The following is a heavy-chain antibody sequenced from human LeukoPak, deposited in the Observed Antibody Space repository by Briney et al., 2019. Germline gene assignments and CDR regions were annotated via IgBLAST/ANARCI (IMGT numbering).Heavy chain of an antibody. CDR2: ISGSGGST. D-gene: IGHD3-22*01. Sequence: GGSLRLSCAASGFTFSSYAMSWVRQAPGKGLGWVSAISGSGGSTYYADSVKGRFTISRDNSKNTLYLQMNSLRAEDTAVYYCAKEVSSYYYDSSGPLGGWGQGTLVTVSS. CDR1: GFTFSSYA. J-gene: IGHJ4*02. V-gene: IGHV3-23*01. CDR3: AKEVSSYYYDSSGPLGG.